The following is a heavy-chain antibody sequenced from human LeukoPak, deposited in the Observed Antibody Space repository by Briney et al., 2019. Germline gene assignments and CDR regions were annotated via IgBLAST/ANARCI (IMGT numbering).Heavy chain of an antibody. CDR1: GGSISSYY. CDR2: IYYSGST. J-gene: IGHJ4*02. V-gene: IGHV4-59*08. CDR3: ARGSGLRWYYYDSSGYYFDY. Sequence: SETLSLTCTVSGGSISSYYWSWIRQPPGKGREWIGYIYYSGSTNYNPSLKSRVTISVDTSKNQFSLKLSSVTAADTAVYYCARGSGLRWYYYDSSGYYFDYWGQGTLVTVSS. D-gene: IGHD3-22*01.